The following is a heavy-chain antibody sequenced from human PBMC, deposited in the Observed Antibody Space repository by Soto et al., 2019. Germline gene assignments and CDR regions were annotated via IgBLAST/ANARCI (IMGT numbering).Heavy chain of an antibody. CDR3: ARAREPEYSSSIFFDY. D-gene: IGHD6-6*01. J-gene: IGHJ4*02. Sequence: GGSLRLSCAASGFTFSSYSMNWVRQAPGKGLEWVSSISSSSSYIYYADSVKGRFTISRDNAKNSLYLQMNSLRAEDTAVYYCARAREPEYSSSIFFDYWGRGTLVTVS. CDR2: ISSSSSYI. V-gene: IGHV3-21*01. CDR1: GFTFSSYS.